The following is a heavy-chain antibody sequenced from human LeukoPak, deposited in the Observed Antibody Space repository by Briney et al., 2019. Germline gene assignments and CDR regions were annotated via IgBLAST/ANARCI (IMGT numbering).Heavy chain of an antibody. V-gene: IGHV3-21*04. J-gene: IGHJ4*02. D-gene: IGHD2-2*01. CDR3: ARAVGGYYFDY. CDR1: GFTFSRYS. Sequence: GGSLRLSCAASGFTFSRYSMNWVRQAPGKGLEWVSSISISSNYIYYADSVKGRFTISRDSSKNTLYLQMNSLRAEDTAVYYCARAVGGYYFDYWGQGTLVTVSS. CDR2: ISISSNYI.